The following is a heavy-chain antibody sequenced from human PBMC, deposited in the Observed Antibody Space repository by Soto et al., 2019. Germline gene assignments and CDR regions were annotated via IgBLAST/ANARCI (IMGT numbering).Heavy chain of an antibody. Sequence: PGGSLRLSCAASGVTFRNYGIHWVRQGPGKGLEWVAVISHDGSDKYYADSMKGRFIISRDNSENALFLNMNSLKPEDTAVYYCAKQNHHQVHDFWGQGTLVTVSS. CDR2: ISHDGSDK. J-gene: IGHJ4*02. CDR1: GVTFRNYG. V-gene: IGHV3-30*18. CDR3: AKQNHHQVHDF.